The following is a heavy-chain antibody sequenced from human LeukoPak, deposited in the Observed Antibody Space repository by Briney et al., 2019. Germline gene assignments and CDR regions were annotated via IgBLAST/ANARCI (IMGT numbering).Heavy chain of an antibody. CDR3: ARELYITGEQPPDY. V-gene: IGHV3-30*03. Sequence: GRSLRLSCAASGFTFSSYGMHWVRQAPGKGLEWVAAISYDGSIKYYADSVKGRFTISRDNSKNTLYPQMNSLRAEDTAVYYCARELYITGEQPPDYWGQGTLVIVSS. J-gene: IGHJ4*02. CDR1: GFTFSSYG. D-gene: IGHD7-27*01. CDR2: ISYDGSIK.